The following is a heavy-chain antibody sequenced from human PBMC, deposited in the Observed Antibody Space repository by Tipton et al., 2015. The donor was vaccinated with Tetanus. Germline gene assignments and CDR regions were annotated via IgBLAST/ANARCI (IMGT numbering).Heavy chain of an antibody. CDR2: ISAYNGNT. J-gene: IGHJ4*02. Sequence: QLVQSGAEVKKPGASVKVSCKASGYTFTSYGISWVRQAPGQGLEWMGWISAYNGNTNYAQKLQGRVTTTTDTSTSTAYMELRSLRSDDPTVYYCARDKSYGSGSRITPPRDYWGQGTLVTVSS. CDR1: GYTFTSYG. CDR3: ARDKSYGSGSRITPPRDY. V-gene: IGHV1-18*04. D-gene: IGHD3-10*01.